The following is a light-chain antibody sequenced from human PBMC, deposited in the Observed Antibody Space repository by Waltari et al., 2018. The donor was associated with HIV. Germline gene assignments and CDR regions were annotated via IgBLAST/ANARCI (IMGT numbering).Light chain of an antibody. CDR2: DVS. V-gene: IGLV2-18*02. CDR1: NSDIGSYTS. J-gene: IGLJ1*01. Sequence: QSALTPPLAVSGSPGQSVTISCTGTNSDIGSYTSVCWYQPTPGTAPKLVINDVSSRPSGVPDRFSGSKSGNTAALTISGLQAEDEGDYYCSSYTTTTAHVFGTGTKVTVL. CDR3: SSYTTTTAHV.